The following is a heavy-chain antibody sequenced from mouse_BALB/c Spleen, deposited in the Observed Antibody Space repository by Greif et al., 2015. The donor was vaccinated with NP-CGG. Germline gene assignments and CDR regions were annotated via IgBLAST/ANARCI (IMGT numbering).Heavy chain of an antibody. CDR1: GFTFSSYT. V-gene: IGHV5-12-2*01. D-gene: IGHD2-3*01. Sequence: EVQLVESGGGLVQPGGSLKLSCAASGFTFSSYTMSWVRQTPEKRLEWVAYISNGGGSTYYPDTVKGRFTISRDNAKNTLYLQMSSLKSEDTAMYYCAEGGYYVGFAYWGQGTLVTVSA. CDR2: ISNGGGST. J-gene: IGHJ3*01. CDR3: AEGGYYVGFAY.